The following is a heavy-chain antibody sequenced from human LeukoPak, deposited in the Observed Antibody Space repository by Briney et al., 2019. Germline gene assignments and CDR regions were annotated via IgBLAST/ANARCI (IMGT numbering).Heavy chain of an antibody. J-gene: IGHJ5*02. CDR3: ARDSSVELPKPNWFDP. D-gene: IGHD1-26*01. Sequence: GGSLRLSCAASGFTFSSYSMNWVRQAPGKGLEWVSSISSSSSYIYYADSVKGRFTISRDNAKNSLYLQMNSLRAADTAVYYCARDSSVELPKPNWFDPWGQGTLVTVSS. CDR2: ISSSSSYI. CDR1: GFTFSSYS. V-gene: IGHV3-21*01.